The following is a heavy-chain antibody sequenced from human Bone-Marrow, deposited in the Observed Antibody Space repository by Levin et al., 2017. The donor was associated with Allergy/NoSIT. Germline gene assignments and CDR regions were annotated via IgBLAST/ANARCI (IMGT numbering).Heavy chain of an antibody. V-gene: IGHV3-23*01. CDR2: ISGSGGST. CDR1: GFTFSSYA. CDR3: AKDRLRDSSGYHDAFDY. J-gene: IGHJ4*02. D-gene: IGHD3-22*01. Sequence: PGGSLRLSCAASGFTFSSYAMSWVRQAPGKGLEWVSAISGSGGSTYYADSVKGRFTISRDNSKNTLYLQMNSLRAEDTAVYYCAKDRLRDSSGYHDAFDYWGQGTLVTVSS.